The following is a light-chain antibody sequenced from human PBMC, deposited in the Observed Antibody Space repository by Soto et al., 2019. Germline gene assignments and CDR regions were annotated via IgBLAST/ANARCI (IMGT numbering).Light chain of an antibody. Sequence: EIVLTQSPGTLSLSPGERATLSCRASQSVSSSYLAWYQQKPGQAPRLLIYGASSRATGIPDRFSVSGSGTDFTLTISRLEPEDFAVYYCQQYGSSQWTFGQGTKVEIK. CDR3: QQYGSSQWT. J-gene: IGKJ1*01. V-gene: IGKV3-20*01. CDR2: GAS. CDR1: QSVSSSY.